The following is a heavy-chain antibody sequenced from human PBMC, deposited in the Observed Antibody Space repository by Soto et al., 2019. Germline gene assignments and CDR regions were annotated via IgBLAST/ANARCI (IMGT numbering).Heavy chain of an antibody. CDR3: AKASGDSSGYSYYFDY. V-gene: IGHV3-23*01. Sequence: PGGSLRLSCAASGFTFSSYAMSWVREAPGKGLEWVSAISGSGGSTYYADSVKGRFTISRGNSKNTLYLQMNSLRAEDTAVYYCAKASGDSSGYSYYFDYWGQGTLVTVSS. CDR1: GFTFSSYA. J-gene: IGHJ4*02. D-gene: IGHD3-22*01. CDR2: ISGSGGST.